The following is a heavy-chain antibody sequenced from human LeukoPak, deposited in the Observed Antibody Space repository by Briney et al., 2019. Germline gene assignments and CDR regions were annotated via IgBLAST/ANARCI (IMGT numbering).Heavy chain of an antibody. V-gene: IGHV3-43*02. Sequence: GGSLRLSCAASGFTFDDYAMHWVRQAPGKGLEWVSLISRAGGSTYYADSVKGRFTISRDNSKNSLYLQMNSLRTEDTALYYCAKDRRGSYYYFDYWGQGTLVSVSP. CDR1: GFTFDDYA. J-gene: IGHJ4*02. D-gene: IGHD1-26*01. CDR3: AKDRRGSYYYFDY. CDR2: ISRAGGST.